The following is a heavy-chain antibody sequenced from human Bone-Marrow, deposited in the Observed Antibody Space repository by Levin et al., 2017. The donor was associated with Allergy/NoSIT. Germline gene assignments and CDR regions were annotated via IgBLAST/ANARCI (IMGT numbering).Heavy chain of an antibody. CDR3: ARFTGPAYYFVF. D-gene: IGHD6-25*01. CDR1: GYRFTSYW. Sequence: RGESLKISCKGSGYRFTSYWVGWVRQMPGQGLEWMGIIYPADSETRYSPSFQGQVTISADKSITTAYLPWSSLKASDTALYYCARFTGPAYYFVFWGQGTPVTVSS. CDR2: IYPADSET. J-gene: IGHJ4*02. V-gene: IGHV5-51*01.